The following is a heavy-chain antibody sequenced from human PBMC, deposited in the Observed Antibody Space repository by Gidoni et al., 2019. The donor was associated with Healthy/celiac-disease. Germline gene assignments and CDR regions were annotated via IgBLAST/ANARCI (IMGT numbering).Heavy chain of an antibody. V-gene: IGHV3-21*01. CDR2: ISSSSSYI. CDR1: GFTFSSYS. Sequence: EVQLVESGGGLVKPGGSLRLSCAASGFTFSSYSMNWVRQAPGKGLEWVSSISSSSSYIYYADSVKGRFTISRDNAKNSLYLQMNSLRAEDTAVYYCARYRSWDGYNYGFDYWGQGTLVTVSS. D-gene: IGHD5-12*01. CDR3: ARYRSWDGYNYGFDY. J-gene: IGHJ4*02.